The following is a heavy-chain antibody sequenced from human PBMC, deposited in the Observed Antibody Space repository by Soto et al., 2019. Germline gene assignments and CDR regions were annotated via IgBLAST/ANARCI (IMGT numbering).Heavy chain of an antibody. CDR1: GFTFSNAW. CDR2: IKSKTDGGTT. D-gene: IGHD3-3*01. J-gene: IGHJ6*02. V-gene: IGHV3-15*01. Sequence: EVQLVESGGGLVKPGGSLRLSCPASGFTFSNAWMSWVRQAPGKGLEWVGRIKSKTDGGTTDYAAPVKGRFTISRDDSKNTLYLQMNSLKTEDTAVYYCTTDLPYYDFWSGYYSYYYGMDVWGQGTTVTVSS. CDR3: TTDLPYYDFWSGYYSYYYGMDV.